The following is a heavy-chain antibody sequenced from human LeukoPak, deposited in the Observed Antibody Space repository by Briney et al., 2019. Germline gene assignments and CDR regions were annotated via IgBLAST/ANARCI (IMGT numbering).Heavy chain of an antibody. V-gene: IGHV1-46*03. D-gene: IGHD6-19*01. CDR1: GYTFTSYY. J-gene: IGHJ4*02. Sequence: ASVKVSCKASGYTFTSYYMHWVRQAPGQGLEWMGIINPGGGSTSYAQKFQGRVTMTRDTSTSTVYMELSSLRSEDTAVYYCARSVGGWYHSGQPTKWFDYWGQGTLVTVSS. CDR2: INPGGGST. CDR3: ARSVGGWYHSGQPTKWFDY.